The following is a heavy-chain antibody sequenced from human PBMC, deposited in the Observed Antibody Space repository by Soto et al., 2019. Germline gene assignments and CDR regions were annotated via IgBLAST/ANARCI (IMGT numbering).Heavy chain of an antibody. J-gene: IGHJ6*02. D-gene: IGHD3-3*01. CDR1: GFTFSSYA. CDR2: ISGSGGST. V-gene: IGHV3-23*01. CDR3: AKDEGDYDFWSGYYTYYYYYGMDV. Sequence: GGSLRLSCAASGFTFSSYAMSWVRQAPGKGLEWVSAISGSGGSTYYADSVKGRFTISRDNSKNTLYLQMNSLRAEDTAVYYCAKDEGDYDFWSGYYTYYYYYGMDVWGQGTTVTVSS.